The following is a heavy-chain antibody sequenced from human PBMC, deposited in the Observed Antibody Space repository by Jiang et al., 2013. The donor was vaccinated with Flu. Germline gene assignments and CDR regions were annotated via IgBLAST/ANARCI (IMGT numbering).Heavy chain of an antibody. CDR3: ARGRVAVAGNSRRLFDY. CDR2: MNPNSGNT. CDR1: GYTFTSYD. Sequence: ESGAEVKKPGASVKVSCKASGYTFTSYDINWVRQATGQGLEWMGWMNPNSGNTGYAQRFQGRVTMTRNTSISTAYMELSSLKSEDTAVYYCARGRVAVAGNSRRLFDYWGQGTLVTVSS. D-gene: IGHD6-19*01. J-gene: IGHJ4*02. V-gene: IGHV1-8*01.